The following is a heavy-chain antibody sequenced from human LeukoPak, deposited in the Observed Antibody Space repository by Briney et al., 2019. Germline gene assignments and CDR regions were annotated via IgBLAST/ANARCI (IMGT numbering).Heavy chain of an antibody. Sequence: ASVKVSCKASGYTFTSYGISWVRQAPGQGLEWMGWISAYNGNTNYARKLQGRVTMTTDTSTSTAYMELRSLRSDDTAVYYCARDNRITMIVVARLDAFDIWGQGTMVTVSS. CDR2: ISAYNGNT. J-gene: IGHJ3*02. D-gene: IGHD3-22*01. V-gene: IGHV1-18*01. CDR3: ARDNRITMIVVARLDAFDI. CDR1: GYTFTSYG.